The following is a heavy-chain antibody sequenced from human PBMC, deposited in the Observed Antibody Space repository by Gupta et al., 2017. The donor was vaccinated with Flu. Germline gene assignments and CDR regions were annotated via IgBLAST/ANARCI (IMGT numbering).Heavy chain of an antibody. D-gene: IGHD1-7*01. Sequence: QVQLQESGPGLVKPSETLSLTCTVSGGSISSYYWSWIRQPPGKGLEWIGYIYYSGSTNYNPSLKSRVTISVDTSKNQFSLKLSSVTAADTAVYYCARQLELRAPHTYYFDYWGQGTLVTVSS. CDR2: IYYSGST. CDR1: GGSISSYY. J-gene: IGHJ4*02. V-gene: IGHV4-59*08. CDR3: ARQLELRAPHTYYFDY.